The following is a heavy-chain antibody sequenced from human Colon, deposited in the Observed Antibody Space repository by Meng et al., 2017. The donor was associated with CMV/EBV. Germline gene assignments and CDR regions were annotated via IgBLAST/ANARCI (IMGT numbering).Heavy chain of an antibody. D-gene: IGHD4-11*01. CDR2: ISGDGTTI. CDR1: GFTPSSFG. J-gene: IGHJ4*02. V-gene: IGHV3-48*03. Sequence: GESLKISCAVSGFTPSSFGMNWVRQAPGKGLEWVSYISGDGTTIYYADSVKGRFTISRDNAKNLLYLQMNSLRAEDAAVYYCVRDWCSSNSYYLDYWGQGTLVTVSS. CDR3: VRDWCSSNSYYLDY.